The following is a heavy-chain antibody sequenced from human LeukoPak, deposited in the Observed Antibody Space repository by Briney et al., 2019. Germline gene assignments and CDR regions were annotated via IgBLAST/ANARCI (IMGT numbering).Heavy chain of an antibody. CDR2: IWFDGSNK. V-gene: IGHV3-33*01. CDR1: GVTFSTYG. J-gene: IGHJ6*03. CDR3: ARDDFYYYYIDV. D-gene: IGHD2-21*02. Sequence: PGGSLRLSCAASGVTFSTYGMHWVRQAPGKGLEWVAVIWFDGSNKFYVYSVKGRFTISRDNSKNTVYLQMNSLRAEDTAVYYCARDDFYYYYIDVWGKGTTVTVSS.